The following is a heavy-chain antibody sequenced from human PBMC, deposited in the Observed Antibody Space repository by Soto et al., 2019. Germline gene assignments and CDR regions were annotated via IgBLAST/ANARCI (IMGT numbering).Heavy chain of an antibody. Sequence: XSVKVSCKASVYTFTCYYMHWVRQAPGQGLEWMGWINPNSGGTNYAQKFQGRVTMTRDTSISTSYMELSRLRSDDTAVYYCASTSMIVVAPPGVWGQGTLVTVSS. CDR2: INPNSGGT. J-gene: IGHJ4*02. CDR3: ASTSMIVVAPPGV. D-gene: IGHD3-22*01. V-gene: IGHV1-2*02. CDR1: VYTFTCYY.